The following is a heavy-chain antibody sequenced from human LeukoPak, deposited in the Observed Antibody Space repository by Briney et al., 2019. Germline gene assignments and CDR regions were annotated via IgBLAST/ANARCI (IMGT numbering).Heavy chain of an antibody. Sequence: SETLSLTCTVSGGSITNSPYSWSWIRQPPGKGLEWIGSGYYSRSAYYNPSLKSRVTIFVDTSKNQFFLRLSSVTAADTAVYFCARRDYGDDSGFDYWGQGTLVTVSS. J-gene: IGHJ4*02. CDR2: GYYSRSA. CDR3: ARRDYGDDSGFDY. CDR1: GGSITNSPYS. D-gene: IGHD4-23*01. V-gene: IGHV4-39*01.